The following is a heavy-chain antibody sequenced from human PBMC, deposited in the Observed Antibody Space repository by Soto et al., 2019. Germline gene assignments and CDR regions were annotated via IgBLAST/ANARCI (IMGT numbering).Heavy chain of an antibody. CDR2: TYYRSQWYN. J-gene: IGHJ4*02. V-gene: IGHV6-1*01. D-gene: IGHD6-13*01. Sequence: QLQLQQSGPGLVEPSQTLSLTCAVSGDSVSSNSAVWNWIRQSPSRGLEWLGRTYYRSQWYNDYAVSVKSRITIDPDTSKNQLSLQLNSVTPEDTAVYYCVRSSNWSFDSCGQVTMVTVSS. CDR1: GDSVSSNSAV. CDR3: VRSSNWSFDS.